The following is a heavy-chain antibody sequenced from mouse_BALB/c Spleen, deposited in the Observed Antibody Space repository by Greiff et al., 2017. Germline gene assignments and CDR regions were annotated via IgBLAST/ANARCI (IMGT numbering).Heavy chain of an antibody. J-gene: IGHJ2*01. CDR2: ISDGGSYT. Sequence: EVHLVESGGGLVKPGGSLKLSCAASGFTFSDYYMNWVRQTPEKRLEWVATISDGGSYTYYPDSVKGRFTISRDNAKNNLYLQMSSLKSEDTAMYYCARGSFDYWGQGTTLTVSS. CDR1: GFTFSDYY. V-gene: IGHV5-4*02. CDR3: ARGSFDY.